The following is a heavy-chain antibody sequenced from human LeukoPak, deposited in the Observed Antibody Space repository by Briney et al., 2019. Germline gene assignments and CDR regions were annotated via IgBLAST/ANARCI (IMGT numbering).Heavy chain of an antibody. Sequence: GGSLRLSCVASGFTFGSYAMSWVRQAPGKGLEWVSLISGSGGVTYYADSVKGRFTISRDNAKNSLYLQMNSLRAEDTAVYYCARDRAVEMATIFDYWGQGTLVTVSS. CDR3: ARDRAVEMATIFDY. D-gene: IGHD5-24*01. V-gene: IGHV3-23*01. CDR2: ISGSGGVT. CDR1: GFTFGSYA. J-gene: IGHJ4*02.